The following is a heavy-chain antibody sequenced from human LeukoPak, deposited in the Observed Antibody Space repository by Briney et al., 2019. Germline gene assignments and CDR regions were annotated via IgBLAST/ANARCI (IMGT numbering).Heavy chain of an antibody. J-gene: IGHJ4*02. CDR1: GSTFSSYS. D-gene: IGHD5-12*01. CDR3: ARDEVATISLDY. Sequence: GGSLRLSCAASGSTFSSYSMNWVRQAPGKGLEWVSSISSSSSYIYYADSVKGRFTISRDNAKNSLYLQMNSLRAEDTAVYYCARDEVATISLDYWGQGTLVTVSS. CDR2: ISSSSSYI. V-gene: IGHV3-21*01.